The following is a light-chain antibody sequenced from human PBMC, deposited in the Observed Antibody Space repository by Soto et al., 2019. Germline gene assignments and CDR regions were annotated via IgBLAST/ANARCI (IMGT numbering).Light chain of an antibody. CDR3: QLWDSNSNHVV. Sequence: SYELTQPPSVSVAPGKTARITCGGNNSGSKSVHWYPQKQGQAPVVVIYYDSDRPSGTPERFSGSNSGNTATLTIIKLDEADEDDYYCQLWDSNSNHVVFGGGTKLNVL. V-gene: IGLV3-21*04. J-gene: IGLJ3*02. CDR2: YDS. CDR1: NSGSKS.